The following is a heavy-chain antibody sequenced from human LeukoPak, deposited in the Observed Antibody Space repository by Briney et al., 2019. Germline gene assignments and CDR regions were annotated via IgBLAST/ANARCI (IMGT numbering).Heavy chain of an antibody. J-gene: IGHJ4*02. CDR1: GFTFSSYW. Sequence: GGSLRLSCAASGFTFSSYWMSWVRQAPGKGLEWVSVIYSGGSTYYADSVKGRFTISRHNSKNTLYLQMNSLRAEDTAVYYCARSGDRYDDVNFDYWGQGTLVTVSS. D-gene: IGHD5-12*01. CDR2: IYSGGST. V-gene: IGHV3-53*04. CDR3: ARSGDRYDDVNFDY.